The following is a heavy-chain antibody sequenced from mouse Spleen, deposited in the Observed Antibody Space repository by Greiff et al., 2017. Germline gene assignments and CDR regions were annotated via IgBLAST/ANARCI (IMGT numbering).Heavy chain of an antibody. V-gene: IGHV1-82*01. CDR2: IYPGDGDT. D-gene: IGHD2-14*01. J-gene: IGHJ4*01. CDR1: GYAFSSSW. Sequence: VQLQQSGPELVKPGASVKISCKASGYAFSSSWMNWVKQRPGKGLEWIGRIYPGDGDTNYNVKFKGKATLTADKSSSTAYMQLSSLTSEDSAVYFCAREGTTNAMDYWGQGTSVTVSS. CDR3: AREGTTNAMDY.